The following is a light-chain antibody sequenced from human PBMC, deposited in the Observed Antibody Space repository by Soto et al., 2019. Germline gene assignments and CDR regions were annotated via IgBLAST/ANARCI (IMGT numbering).Light chain of an antibody. CDR1: QSISNW. Sequence: EIQMTPSPSTLSASVGDRATITCRASQSISNWLAWYQQKPGRAPKLLIYDASNLESGVPSRFSGSGSGTRFTLTISSLQPDDFATYYCQQYNSYSGTFGQGTKVDIK. V-gene: IGKV1-5*01. CDR3: QQYNSYSGT. CDR2: DAS. J-gene: IGKJ1*01.